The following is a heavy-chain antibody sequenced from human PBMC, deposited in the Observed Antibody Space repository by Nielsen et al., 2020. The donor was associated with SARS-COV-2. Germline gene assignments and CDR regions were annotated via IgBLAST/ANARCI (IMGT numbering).Heavy chain of an antibody. CDR2: INPTGGS. Sequence: RQAPGKGLEWIGEINPTGGSNYNPSLKSRVTISVDTSKNQFSLKLSSVTAADTAVYYCAREGSYDFWSQNNDPHDAFDIWGQGTMVTVSS. V-gene: IGHV4-34*01. J-gene: IGHJ3*02. D-gene: IGHD3-3*01. CDR3: AREGSYDFWSQNNDPHDAFDI.